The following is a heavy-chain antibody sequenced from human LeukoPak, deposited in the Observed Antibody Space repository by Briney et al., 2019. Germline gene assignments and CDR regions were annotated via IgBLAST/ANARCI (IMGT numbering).Heavy chain of an antibody. Sequence: GGSLRLSCAASGFTFSSYGMHWVRQAPGKGLEWVAVIWYDGSNKYYADSVKGRFTISRDNSKNTLYLQMNSLRAEDTAVYYCAKDLTAAGTGVVAVADTDYWGQGTLVTVSS. V-gene: IGHV3-30*02. J-gene: IGHJ4*02. CDR3: AKDLTAAGTGVVAVADTDY. D-gene: IGHD6-19*01. CDR2: IWYDGSNK. CDR1: GFTFSSYG.